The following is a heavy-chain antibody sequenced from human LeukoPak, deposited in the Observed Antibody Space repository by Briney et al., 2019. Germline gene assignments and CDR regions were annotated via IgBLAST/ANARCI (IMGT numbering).Heavy chain of an antibody. D-gene: IGHD3-22*01. J-gene: IGHJ6*03. V-gene: IGHV4-59*01. CDR3: AGGYYDSSGYYPYYYYYYMDV. Sequence: SETLSLTRTVSGGSISSYYWSWIRQPPGKGLEWIGYISYSGSANYNPSLKSRVTISVDTSKNQFSLKLSSVTAADAAVYYCAGGYYDSSGYYPYYYYYYMDVWGQGTLVTVSS. CDR1: GGSISSYY. CDR2: ISYSGSA.